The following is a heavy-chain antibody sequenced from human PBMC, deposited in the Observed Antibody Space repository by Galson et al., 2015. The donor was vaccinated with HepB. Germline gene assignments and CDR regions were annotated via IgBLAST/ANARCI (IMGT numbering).Heavy chain of an antibody. V-gene: IGHV3-30*18. CDR2: ISYEGRDK. J-gene: IGHJ6*02. Sequence: SLRLSCAASGFIFSNYGMHWVRQAPGKGLEWVALISYEGRDKYYTDSVKGRFTISRDNSKHTPYLQMNSLRAEDTAVYYCAKDSQTYYYYYGMDVWGQGTTVTVSS. CDR3: AKDSQTYYYYYGMDV. CDR1: GFIFSNYG.